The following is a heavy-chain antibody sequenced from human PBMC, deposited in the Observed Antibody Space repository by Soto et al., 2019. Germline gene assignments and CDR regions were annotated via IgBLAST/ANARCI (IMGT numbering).Heavy chain of an antibody. CDR2: FDPEDGET. CDR3: ALRAGTTKYYYMDV. CDR1: GCTLTELS. J-gene: IGHJ6*03. Sequence: ASVKISCKVSGCTLTELSMHWVRQPPGKGLEWMGGFDPEDGETIYAQKFQGRVTITADKSTSTAYMELSSLRSEDTAVYYWALRAGTTKYYYMDVWGKGTTVTVSS. D-gene: IGHD1-7*01. V-gene: IGHV1-24*01.